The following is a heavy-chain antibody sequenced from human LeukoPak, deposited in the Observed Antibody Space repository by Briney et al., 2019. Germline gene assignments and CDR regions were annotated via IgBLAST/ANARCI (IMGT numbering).Heavy chain of an antibody. CDR3: ARYDDSGGQYMGGIGY. D-gene: IGHD3-22*01. J-gene: IGHJ4*02. CDR1: GGSISGSGCY. Sequence: SETLSLTCTVSGGSISGSGCYWGWIRQPPGKGLEWIGSMYYRGNTYHNPSLKSRVTISADTSKNQFSLRLSSVTATDTAVYYCARYDDSGGQYMGGIGYWGQGTLITVSS. V-gene: IGHV4-39*01. CDR2: MYYRGNT.